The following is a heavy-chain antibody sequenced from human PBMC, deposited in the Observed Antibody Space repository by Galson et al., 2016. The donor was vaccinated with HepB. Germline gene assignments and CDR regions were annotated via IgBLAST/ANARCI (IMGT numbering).Heavy chain of an antibody. J-gene: IGHJ1*01. CDR1: GFIFSTYA. Sequence: SLRLSCAGSGFIFSTYAMTWVRQVPGKGPEWVSSITATGTSTFYADSVKGRFTISRDNSKDTLYLQINSLRPEDTATYFCARQLVTDGYPFDIWGQGTLVAVSP. D-gene: IGHD5-24*01. CDR2: ITATGTST. CDR3: ARQLVTDGYPFDI. V-gene: IGHV3-23*01.